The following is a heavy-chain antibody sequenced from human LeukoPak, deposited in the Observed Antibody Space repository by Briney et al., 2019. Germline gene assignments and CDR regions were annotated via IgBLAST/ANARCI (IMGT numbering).Heavy chain of an antibody. CDR1: GGTFSSYA. V-gene: IGHV1-69*13. Sequence: SVKVSCKASGGTFSSYAISWVRQAPGQGLEWMGGIIPILGTANYAQKFQGRVTITADESTSTAYMELSGLRSEDTAVYYCARDDRGIVGATNYWGQGTLVTVSS. CDR3: ARDDRGIVGATNY. J-gene: IGHJ4*02. CDR2: IIPILGTA. D-gene: IGHD1-26*01.